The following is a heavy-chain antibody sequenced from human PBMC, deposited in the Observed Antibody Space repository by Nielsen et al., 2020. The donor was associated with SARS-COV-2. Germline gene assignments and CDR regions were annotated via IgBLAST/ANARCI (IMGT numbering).Heavy chain of an antibody. Sequence: GESLKISCTGSGFTFGDFAMSWFRQTPGKGLEWVGFIRSTTFGGTTEYAASVKGRFTISRDDSKSIAYLQMNSLKSEDTAVYHCARFPYCGGDCPGSWFDPWGQGTLVTVSS. V-gene: IGHV3-49*03. CDR3: ARFPYCGGDCPGSWFDP. CDR1: GFTFGDFA. J-gene: IGHJ5*02. D-gene: IGHD2-21*02. CDR2: IRSTTFGGTT.